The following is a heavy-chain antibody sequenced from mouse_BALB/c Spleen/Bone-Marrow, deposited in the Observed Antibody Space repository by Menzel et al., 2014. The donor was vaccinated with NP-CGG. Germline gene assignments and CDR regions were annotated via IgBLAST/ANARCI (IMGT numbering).Heavy chain of an antibody. J-gene: IGHJ1*01. CDR1: GYTFTDYY. Sequence: EVQLQQSGPELVKPGASVKMSCKASGYTFTDYYMDWVKQSHGESFEWIGRVHPYNGGTSYNQKFKGKATLTVDKSSSTAYMELRSLTSEDSAVYYCAITPRYWYFDVWGAGTTVTVSS. V-gene: IGHV1-26*01. D-gene: IGHD1-1*01. CDR2: VHPYNGGT. CDR3: AITPRYWYFDV.